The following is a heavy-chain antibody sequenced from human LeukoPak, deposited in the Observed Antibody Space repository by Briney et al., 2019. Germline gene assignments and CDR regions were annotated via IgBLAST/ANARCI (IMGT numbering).Heavy chain of an antibody. Sequence: SVKVSCKASGGTFSSYAISWVRQAPGQGLEWMGRIIPILGIANYAQKFQGRVTITADKSTSTAYMELSSLRSEDTAVYYCARQVEYSSAEEFDCWGQGTLVTVSS. CDR1: GGTFSSYA. CDR3: ARQVEYSSAEEFDC. V-gene: IGHV1-69*04. D-gene: IGHD6-19*01. CDR2: IIPILGIA. J-gene: IGHJ4*02.